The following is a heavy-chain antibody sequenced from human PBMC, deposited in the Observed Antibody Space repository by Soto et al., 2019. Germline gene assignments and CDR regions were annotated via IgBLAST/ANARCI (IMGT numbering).Heavy chain of an antibody. CDR2: VFYTGFT. D-gene: IGHD1-20*01. CDR3: ATSQKGYNWSYFDH. Sequence: SETLSLTCAVSGASISGSYYYWAWLRQSPGKGPEWIGSVFYTGFTSYNPSLESRVSVSVDTSKSQFSLKLSAVTAADTAVYYCATSQKGYNWSYFDHWGQGALVTVSS. J-gene: IGHJ4*02. V-gene: IGHV4-39*01. CDR1: GASISGSYYY.